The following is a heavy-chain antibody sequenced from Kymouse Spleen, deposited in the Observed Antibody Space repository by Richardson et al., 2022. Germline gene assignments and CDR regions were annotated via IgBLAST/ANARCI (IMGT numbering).Heavy chain of an antibody. J-gene: IGHJ4*02. CDR3: ARAPLAAAGTRGIYYFDY. CDR1: GDSVSSNSAA. V-gene: IGHV6-1*01. D-gene: IGHD6-13*01. CDR2: TYYRSKWYN. Sequence: QVQLQQSGPGLVKPSQTLSLTCAISGDSVSSNSAAWNWIRQSPSRGLEWLGRTYYRSKWYNDYAVSVKSRITINPDTSKNQFSLQLNSVTPEDTAVYYCARAPLAAAGTRGIYYFDYWGQGTLVTVSS.